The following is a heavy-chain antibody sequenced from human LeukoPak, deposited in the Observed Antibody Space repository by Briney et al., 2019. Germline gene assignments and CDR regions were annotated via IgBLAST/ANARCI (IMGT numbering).Heavy chain of an antibody. Sequence: GGSLRLSCAVSGLTFSGYWMGWVRQAPGKGLEWVANINQDGAEKYYADSVRGRFTISRDNSKNTLFLQMNSLRTEDTAVYYCARDFGARPFDIWGQGTMVTVSS. D-gene: IGHD3-10*01. CDR3: ARDFGARPFDI. J-gene: IGHJ3*02. V-gene: IGHV3-7*01. CDR1: GLTFSGYW. CDR2: INQDGAEK.